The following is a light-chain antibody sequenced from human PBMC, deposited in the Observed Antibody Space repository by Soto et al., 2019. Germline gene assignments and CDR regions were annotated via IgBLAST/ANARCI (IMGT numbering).Light chain of an antibody. V-gene: IGKV3D-15*01. CDR1: QSVSSN. J-gene: IGKJ4*01. Sequence: EIVMTQYPATLSVSPGERATLSCRASQSVSSNLAWYQQKPGQAPRLLIYGASNRATGIPDRFSGSGSGTEFTLTISSLQPEDFAIYDCQQYTNWPYTFGGGTKVDI. CDR3: QQYTNWPYT. CDR2: GAS.